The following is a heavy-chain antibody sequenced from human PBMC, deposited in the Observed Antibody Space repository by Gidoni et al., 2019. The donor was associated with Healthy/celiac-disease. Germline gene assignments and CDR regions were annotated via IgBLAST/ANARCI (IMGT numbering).Heavy chain of an antibody. D-gene: IGHD6-13*01. CDR2: ISYDGSNK. CDR1: GFTFSSDG. V-gene: IGHV3-30*18. J-gene: IGHJ4*02. Sequence: QVQLVESGGGVVQPGRSLRLPCAASGFTFSSDGMHWVRQAPGKGLEWVAVISYDGSNKYYADSVKGRFTISRDNSKNTLYLQMNSLRAEDTAVYYCAKVGYSSSFDYWGQGTLVTVSS. CDR3: AKVGYSSSFDY.